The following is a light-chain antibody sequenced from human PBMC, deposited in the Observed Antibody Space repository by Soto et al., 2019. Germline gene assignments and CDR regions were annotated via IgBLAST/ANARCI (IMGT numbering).Light chain of an antibody. Sequence: QSVLTQPASVSGSPGQSITISCTGTSSDVGRYDYVSWYQHHPGKAPKLIIYNVNNRPSGVSHRFAGSKSGDTASLTISGLQAEDESDYYCSSYASGSTDVVFGGGTKVTVL. J-gene: IGLJ2*01. V-gene: IGLV2-14*03. CDR1: SSDVGRYDY. CDR2: NVN. CDR3: SSYASGSTDVV.